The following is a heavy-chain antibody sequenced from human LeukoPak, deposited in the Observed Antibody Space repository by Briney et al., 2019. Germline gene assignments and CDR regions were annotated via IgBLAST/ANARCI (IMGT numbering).Heavy chain of an antibody. Sequence: PSETLSLTCVVSGDSISNHIYYWNWIRQTPGKGLEWIGAVYYTGNTYYNPSLKSRVTISVDTSDNRFSLHLTSVSAADSTIYYCARLRALSGHRGAFDIWGPGTMVTVSS. J-gene: IGHJ3*02. CDR1: GDSISNHIYY. CDR2: VYYTGNT. V-gene: IGHV4-39*02. D-gene: IGHD1-1*01. CDR3: ARLRALSGHRGAFDI.